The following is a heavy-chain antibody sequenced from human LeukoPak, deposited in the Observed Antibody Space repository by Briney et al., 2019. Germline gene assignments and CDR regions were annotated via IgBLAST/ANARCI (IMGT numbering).Heavy chain of an antibody. CDR2: IWYDGSNK. CDR1: GFTFSSYG. D-gene: IGHD1-26*01. CDR3: ARDSLGAAYYYYGMDV. Sequence: GGSLRLSCAASGFTFSSYGMHWVRQAPGKGLEWVAVIWYDGSNKYYADSVKGRFTISRDNSKNTLYLQMNSLRAEDTAVYYCARDSLGAAYYYYGMDVWGQGTTVTVSS. V-gene: IGHV3-33*01. J-gene: IGHJ6*02.